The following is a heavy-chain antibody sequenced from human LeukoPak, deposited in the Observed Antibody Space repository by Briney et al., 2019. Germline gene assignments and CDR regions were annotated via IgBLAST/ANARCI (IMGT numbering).Heavy chain of an antibody. J-gene: IGHJ4*02. V-gene: IGHV1-2*02. Sequence: ASVKVSCKASGYTFTGYYMHWVRQAPGQGLEWMGWINPNSGGTNYAQKFQGRVTMTRDTSISTAYMELSRLRSDDTAVYYCARAGNLYSSSWRYYFDYWGQGTLVTVSS. D-gene: IGHD6-13*01. CDR3: ARAGNLYSSSWRYYFDY. CDR1: GYTFTGYY. CDR2: INPNSGGT.